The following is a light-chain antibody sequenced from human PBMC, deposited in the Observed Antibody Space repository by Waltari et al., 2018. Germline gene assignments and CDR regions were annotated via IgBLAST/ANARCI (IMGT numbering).Light chain of an antibody. CDR1: QSLLHSSGNTF. CDR2: LVS. V-gene: IGKV2-28*01. Sequence: DIVMTQSPLSLPVTSGEPAPITCRSSQSLLHSSGNTFLDWYWHKPGQSPQVLIYLVSNRASGVPDRFSGSGSGTDFTLKISRVEAEDGGVYFCMQARQTPWTFGQGTKVESK. J-gene: IGKJ1*01. CDR3: MQARQTPWT.